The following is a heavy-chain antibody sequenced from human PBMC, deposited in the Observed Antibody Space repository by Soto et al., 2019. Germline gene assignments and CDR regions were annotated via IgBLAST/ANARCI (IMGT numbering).Heavy chain of an antibody. Sequence: PSETLSLTCTVSGGSISSSSYYWGWIRQPPGKGLEWIGSIYYSGSTYYNPSLKSRVTISVDTSKNQFSLKLSSVTAADTAVYYFAILAPLYYSSSDRRRGGFDYWGQGTLVTVSS. V-gene: IGHV4-39*01. CDR1: GGSISSSSYY. CDR3: AILAPLYYSSSDRRRGGFDY. D-gene: IGHD6-6*01. J-gene: IGHJ4*02. CDR2: IYYSGST.